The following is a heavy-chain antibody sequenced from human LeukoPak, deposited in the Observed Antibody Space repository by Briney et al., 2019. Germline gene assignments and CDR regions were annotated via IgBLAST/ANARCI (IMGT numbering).Heavy chain of an antibody. Sequence: SETLSLTCTVSGGSISSYYWSWIRQPPGKGLEWIGEINHSGSTNYNPSLKSRVTISVDTSKNQFSLKLSSVTAADTAVYYCARGRYYDSSGYYYLNWFDPWGQGTLVTVSS. CDR3: ARGRYYDSSGYYYLNWFDP. V-gene: IGHV4-34*01. CDR1: GGSISSYY. D-gene: IGHD3-22*01. CDR2: INHSGST. J-gene: IGHJ5*02.